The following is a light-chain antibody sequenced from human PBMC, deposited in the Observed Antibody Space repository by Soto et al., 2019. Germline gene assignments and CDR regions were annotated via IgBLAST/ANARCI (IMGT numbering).Light chain of an antibody. CDR3: CSYAGSSRV. CDR2: EGS. Sequence: QSVLTQPASVSGSPGQSITISCTGTSSDVGSYNLVSWYQQLPGKAPKLMIYEGSKRPSGVSNRFSGSKSGNTASLTISGLQAEDEADYYCCSYAGSSRVFGGGTKLTVL. V-gene: IGLV2-23*01. CDR1: SSDVGSYNL. J-gene: IGLJ3*02.